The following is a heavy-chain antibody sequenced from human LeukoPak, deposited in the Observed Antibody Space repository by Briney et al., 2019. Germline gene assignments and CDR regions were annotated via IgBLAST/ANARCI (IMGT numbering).Heavy chain of an antibody. CDR1: GGSISSSSYY. CDR2: IYYSGST. D-gene: IGHD3-10*01. J-gene: IGHJ6*03. V-gene: IGHV4-39*07. CDR3: ARGWDGSGRILYYMDV. Sequence: SETLSLTCTVSGGSISSSSYYWGWIRQPPGKGLEWIGNIYYSGSTYYKPSLKSRVTISVDTSKNQLSLKVSSVTTADTAVYYCARGWDGSGRILYYMDVWGKGTTVTVSS.